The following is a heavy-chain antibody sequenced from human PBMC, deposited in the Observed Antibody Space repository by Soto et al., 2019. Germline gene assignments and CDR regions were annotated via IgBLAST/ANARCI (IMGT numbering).Heavy chain of an antibody. CDR3: AKYRRTEEEGFTLDS. D-gene: IGHD2-2*01. Sequence: SETLSLTCTVSGDSIKHYYWSWIRQPPGKRLEWIGYIYYTGSTTYNPSLESRVTMSVDTSKNQFSLKLSSVNAADTAVYYCAKYRRTEEEGFTLDSWGRGTLVTAPQ. J-gene: IGHJ4*02. CDR1: GDSIKHYY. CDR2: IYYTGST. V-gene: IGHV4-59*01.